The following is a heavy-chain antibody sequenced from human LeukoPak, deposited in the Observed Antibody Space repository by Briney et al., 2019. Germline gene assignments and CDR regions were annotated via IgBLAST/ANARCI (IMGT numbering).Heavy chain of an antibody. CDR3: ARSSYSGSYRYYFDY. J-gene: IGHJ4*02. D-gene: IGHD1-26*01. CDR2: IYPGDSDT. V-gene: IGHV5-51*01. Sequence: GESLKISCKDSGYSFTSYWIGWVRQMPGKGLEWMGIIYPGDSDTRYSPSFQGQVTISADKSISTAYLQWSSLKASDTAMYYCARSSYSGSYRYYFDYWGQGTLVTVSS. CDR1: GYSFTSYW.